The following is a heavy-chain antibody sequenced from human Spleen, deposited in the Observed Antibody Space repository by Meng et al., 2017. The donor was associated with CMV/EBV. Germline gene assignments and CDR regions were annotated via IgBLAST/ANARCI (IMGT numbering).Heavy chain of an antibody. D-gene: IGHD2-15*01. J-gene: IGHJ4*02. V-gene: IGHV1-8*01. CDR2: MNPNSGDT. CDR3: ARGPIDSVSN. Sequence: SCKASGYTFPPYDLNWVRQATGQGLEWMGWMNPNSGDTGYAQKFQGRVTMTRNTSISTAYLDLSSLRSDDTAVYYCARGPIDSVSNWGQGTLVTVSS. CDR1: GYTFPPYD.